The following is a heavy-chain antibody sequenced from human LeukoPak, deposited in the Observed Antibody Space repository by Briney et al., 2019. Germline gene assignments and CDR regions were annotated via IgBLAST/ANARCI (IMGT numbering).Heavy chain of an antibody. CDR1: GFTFSSYW. V-gene: IGHV3-7*03. CDR2: IKQDGSEK. D-gene: IGHD3-22*01. J-gene: IGHJ4*02. CDR3: AKQEIGSSGYYRPFDY. Sequence: GGSLRLSCAASGFTFSSYWMSWVRQAPGKGLEWVANIKQDGSEKYYVDSVKGRFTISRDNAKNSLYLQMNSLRAEDTAVYYCAKQEIGSSGYYRPFDYWGQGTLVTVSS.